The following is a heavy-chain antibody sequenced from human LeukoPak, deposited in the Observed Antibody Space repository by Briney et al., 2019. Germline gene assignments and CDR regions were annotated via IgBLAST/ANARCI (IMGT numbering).Heavy chain of an antibody. Sequence: SETLSLTCTVSGGSISSYYWSWIRQPPGKGLEWIGYIYYSGSTNYNPSLKSRVTISVDTSKNQFSLKLSSVTAADTAVYYCARQGTNYDSSGYYERTHAFDIWGQGTMVTVSS. J-gene: IGHJ3*02. V-gene: IGHV4-59*08. CDR3: ARQGTNYDSSGYYERTHAFDI. CDR1: GGSISSYY. D-gene: IGHD3-22*01. CDR2: IYYSGST.